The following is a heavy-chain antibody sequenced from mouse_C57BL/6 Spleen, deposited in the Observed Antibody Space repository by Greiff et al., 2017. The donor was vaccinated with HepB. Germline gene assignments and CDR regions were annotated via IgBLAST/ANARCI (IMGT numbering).Heavy chain of an antibody. D-gene: IGHD2-1*01. CDR1: GYTFTSYW. V-gene: IGHV1-50*01. CDR2: IDPSDSYT. CDR3: ARLGNYEESDY. Sequence: QVQLQQPGAELVKPGASVKLSCKASGYTFTSYWMQWVKQRPGQGLEWIGEIDPSDSYTNYNQKFKGKATLTVDTSSSTAYMQLSSLTSEDSAVYYCARLGNYEESDYWGQGTTLTVSS. J-gene: IGHJ2*01.